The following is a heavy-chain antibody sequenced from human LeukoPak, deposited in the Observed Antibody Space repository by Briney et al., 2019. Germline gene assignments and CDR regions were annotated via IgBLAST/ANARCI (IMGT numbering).Heavy chain of an antibody. Sequence: SETLSLTCTVSGYSISSGYYWGWIRQPPGKGLEWIGSIYYSGSTYYNPSLKSRVTISVDTSKNQFSLKLSSVTAADTAVYYCARDLYDSSGYYSGSNWFDPWGQGTLVTVSS. J-gene: IGHJ5*02. CDR3: ARDLYDSSGYYSGSNWFDP. D-gene: IGHD3-22*01. CDR1: GYSISSGYY. CDR2: IYYSGST. V-gene: IGHV4-38-2*02.